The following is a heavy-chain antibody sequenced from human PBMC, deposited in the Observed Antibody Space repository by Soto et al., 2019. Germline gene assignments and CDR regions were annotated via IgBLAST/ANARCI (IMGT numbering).Heavy chain of an antibody. CDR2: INSDGSST. CDR3: ARVEVMDITMVRGVIEQVWGFDY. V-gene: IGHV3-74*01. J-gene: IGHJ4*02. CDR1: GFTFSSYW. D-gene: IGHD3-10*01. Sequence: GGSLRLSCAASGFTFSSYWMHWVRQAPGKGLVWVSRINSDGSSTSYADSVKGRFTISRDNAKNTLYLQMNSLRAEDTAVYYCARVEVMDITMVRGVIEQVWGFDYWGQGTLVTVSS.